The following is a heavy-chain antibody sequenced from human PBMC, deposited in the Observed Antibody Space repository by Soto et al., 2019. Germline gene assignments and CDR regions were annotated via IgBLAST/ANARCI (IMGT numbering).Heavy chain of an antibody. CDR2: ISFDGINK. Sequence: QVQLVESGGGVVQPGRSLILSCAASGFTFSSYGTHWVRQAPGKGLEWVAVISFDGINKYYADSMKGRFTISRDNSKNTLYLQMDSLRAEDTAVYYCAKGREQQLVRIGMDVWGQGTTVTVCS. J-gene: IGHJ6*02. CDR3: AKGREQQLVRIGMDV. V-gene: IGHV3-30*18. D-gene: IGHD6-13*01. CDR1: GFTFSSYG.